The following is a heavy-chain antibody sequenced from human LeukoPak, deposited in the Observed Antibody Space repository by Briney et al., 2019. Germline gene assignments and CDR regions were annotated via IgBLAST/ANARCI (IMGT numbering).Heavy chain of an antibody. Sequence: QTGGALRLFCAASGFTFSSYAMHWVRQALGNGLGREAVISYDGSNKYYADSVKGRFTISRDNTKNTLYLQMNSLRAEDTAVYYCARGATIFGVVIILDAFDIWGQGTMVTVSS. CDR3: ARGATIFGVVIILDAFDI. J-gene: IGHJ3*02. CDR2: ISYDGSNK. V-gene: IGHV3-30-3*01. D-gene: IGHD3-3*01. CDR1: GFTFSSYA.